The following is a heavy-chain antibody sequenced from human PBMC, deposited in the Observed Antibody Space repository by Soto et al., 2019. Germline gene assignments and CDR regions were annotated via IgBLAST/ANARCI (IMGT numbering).Heavy chain of an antibody. V-gene: IGHV4-4*07. CDR1: GGSISSYY. CDR2: IYTSGST. J-gene: IGHJ5*02. CDR3: ARDRLLGIAAAGTTFDP. D-gene: IGHD6-13*01. Sequence: SETLSLTCTVSGGSISSYYWRWIRQPAGKGLEWIGRIYTSGSTNYNPSLKSRVTMSVDTSKNQFSLKLSSVTAADTAVYYCARDRLLGIAAAGTTFDPWGQGTLVTVSS.